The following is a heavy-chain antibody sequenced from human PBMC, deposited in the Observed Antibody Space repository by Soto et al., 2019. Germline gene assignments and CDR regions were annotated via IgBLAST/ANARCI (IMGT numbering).Heavy chain of an antibody. Sequence: QVQLVQSGAEVKKPGSSVKVSCTASGGSLRNSVISWVRQAPAQRLEWMGGVIPILGTANYAHKFQGRVTMTADETTSTAYMDLSSLRPDDTAVYYCARLGHPGHWGPGTLVIVSS. CDR1: GGSLRNSV. J-gene: IGHJ4*02. CDR3: ARLGHPGH. V-gene: IGHV1-69*01. CDR2: VIPILGTA.